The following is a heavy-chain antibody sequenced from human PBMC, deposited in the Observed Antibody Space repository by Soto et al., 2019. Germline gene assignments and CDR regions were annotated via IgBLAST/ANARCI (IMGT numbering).Heavy chain of an antibody. V-gene: IGHV4-39*01. Sequence: TSETLSLTCTVSGGSISSSSYYWGWIRQPPGKGLEWIGSIYYSGSTYYNPSLKSRVTISVDTSKNQFSLKLSSVTAADTAVYYCEKPIAAAGVYWFDPWGQGTLVTSPQ. D-gene: IGHD6-13*01. CDR2: IYYSGST. CDR3: EKPIAAAGVYWFDP. J-gene: IGHJ5*02. CDR1: GGSISSSSYY.